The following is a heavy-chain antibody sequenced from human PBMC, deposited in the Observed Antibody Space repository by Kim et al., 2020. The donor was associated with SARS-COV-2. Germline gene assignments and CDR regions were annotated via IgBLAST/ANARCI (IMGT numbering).Heavy chain of an antibody. J-gene: IGHJ6*03. D-gene: IGHD3-10*01. Sequence: ASVKVSCKASGYTFTSYDINWVRQATGQGLEWMGWMNPSSGNTDYSQKFQGRVTMTRNTSISTAYMELGSLRSEATAVYYCARAKLVQGVFYYYYYMDVWGKGTTVTVSS. CDR2: MNPSSGNT. V-gene: IGHV1-8*01. CDR3: ARAKLVQGVFYYYYYMDV. CDR1: GYTFTSYD.